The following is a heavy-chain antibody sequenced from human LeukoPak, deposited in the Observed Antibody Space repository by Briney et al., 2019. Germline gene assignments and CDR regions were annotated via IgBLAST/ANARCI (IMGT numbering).Heavy chain of an antibody. J-gene: IGHJ6*02. CDR3: ATYTHWVAGDV. CDR2: MNADGSQK. CDR1: GFIFSKSW. V-gene: IGHV3-7*01. D-gene: IGHD3-16*01. Sequence: SGGALRLCCAASGFIFSKSWMSWVRQAPGKGLEWVANMNADGSQKDYVDSVKGRFTISRDNARNSLFLQMSSLRAEDTAVYYCATYTHWVAGDVWGQGTTVTVSS.